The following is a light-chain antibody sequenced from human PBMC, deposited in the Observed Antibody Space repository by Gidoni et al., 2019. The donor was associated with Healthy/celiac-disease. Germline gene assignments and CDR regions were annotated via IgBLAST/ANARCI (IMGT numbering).Light chain of an antibody. CDR1: SSYVGGYHY. V-gene: IGLV2-11*01. CDR2: YVS. J-gene: IGLJ3*02. CDR3: CSYAGSYTWV. Sequence: SALTQPRSVSGSPGQSVTISCTGTSSYVGGYHYVPWYQQHPGKAPKLTIYYVSKRHSGVPDRFSVAKSGNTASLTISVLQAEDEADYYCCSYAGSYTWVVGGGTQLTAL.